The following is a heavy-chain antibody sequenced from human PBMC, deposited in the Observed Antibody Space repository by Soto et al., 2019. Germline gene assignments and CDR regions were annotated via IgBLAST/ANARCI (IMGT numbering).Heavy chain of an antibody. V-gene: IGHV1-3*01. CDR1: GYTFTSYD. Sequence: ASVKVSCKASGYTFTSYDMHWVRQAPGQRLEWMGWISAGNGNTKYSQKFQGRVTITRDTSASTAYMELSSLRSEDTAVYYCARDSPLGYCSGGSCYSLAFDYWGQGTLVTVSS. J-gene: IGHJ4*02. CDR3: ARDSPLGYCSGGSCYSLAFDY. CDR2: ISAGNGNT. D-gene: IGHD2-15*01.